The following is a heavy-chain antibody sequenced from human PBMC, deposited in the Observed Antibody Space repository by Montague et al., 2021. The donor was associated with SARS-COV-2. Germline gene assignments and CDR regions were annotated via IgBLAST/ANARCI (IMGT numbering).Heavy chain of an antibody. CDR1: GGSISSGGYY. D-gene: IGHD3-3*01. Sequence: TLSLTCAISGGSISSGGYYWSWIRQPPGKGLEWIGYIYYSGSTYYNPSLKSRVTISVDTSKNQFSLKLSSVTAADTAVYYCARATRITIFGVVNQFDDWGQGTLVTVSS. J-gene: IGHJ4*02. V-gene: IGHV4-31*11. CDR3: ARATRITIFGVVNQFDD. CDR2: IYYSGST.